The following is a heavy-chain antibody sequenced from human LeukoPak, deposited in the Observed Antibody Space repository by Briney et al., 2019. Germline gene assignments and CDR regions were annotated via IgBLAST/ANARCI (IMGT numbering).Heavy chain of an antibody. CDR1: GFRFRDYT. J-gene: IGHJ4*02. Sequence: GGSLRLSCAASGFRFRDYTMNWVRQASGKGLEWLASISSSSSYIYFADSVRGRFTISRDNAKNSLYLQMNSLRDEDTAVYHCARDLSDWGQGTLVTVSS. CDR2: ISSSSSYI. D-gene: IGHD3-16*02. V-gene: IGHV3-21*01. CDR3: ARDLSD.